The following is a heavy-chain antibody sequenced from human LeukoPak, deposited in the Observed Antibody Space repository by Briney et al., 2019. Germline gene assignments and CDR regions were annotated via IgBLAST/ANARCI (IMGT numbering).Heavy chain of an antibody. J-gene: IGHJ2*01. Sequence: PSETLSLTCTVSGGSISSYYWSWIRQPPGKGLEWIGYIYYSGSTNYNPSLKSRVTISVDTSKNQFSLKLSSVTAADTAVYYCAREPPAGSPYLDLWGRGTLVTVSS. CDR2: IYYSGST. V-gene: IGHV4-59*12. CDR1: GGSISSYY. CDR3: AREPPAGSPYLDL. D-gene: IGHD6-13*01.